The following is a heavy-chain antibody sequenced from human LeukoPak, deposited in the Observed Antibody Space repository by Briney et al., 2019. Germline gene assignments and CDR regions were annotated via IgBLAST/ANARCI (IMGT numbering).Heavy chain of an antibody. CDR3: ARDRSVRNYYYYMDV. J-gene: IGHJ6*03. V-gene: IGHV4-4*08. CDR2: TNTIGNT. Sequence: SETLSLTCAVYGGSFSGYYWSWIRRPPGKELEWIGRTNTIGNTNYNPSLKSRVTISIDTSNNQFSLKLSSVTAADTAVYYCARDRSVRNYYYYMDVWGKGTTVTVSS. D-gene: IGHD4-11*01. CDR1: GGSFSGYY.